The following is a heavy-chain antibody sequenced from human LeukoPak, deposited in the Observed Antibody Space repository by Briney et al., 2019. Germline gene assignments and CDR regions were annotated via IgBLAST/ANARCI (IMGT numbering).Heavy chain of an antibody. CDR1: GGSFSGYY. V-gene: IGHV4-34*01. Sequence: KPSETLSLTCAVYGGSFSGYYWSWIRQPPGKGLEWIGEINHSGRTNYNPSLKSRVTISVDTSKNQFSLKLSSVTAADTAVYYCARGAHVLRYFDWSAGVTEYFQHWGQGTLVTVSS. D-gene: IGHD3-9*01. J-gene: IGHJ1*01. CDR2: INHSGRT. CDR3: ARGAHVLRYFDWSAGVTEYFQH.